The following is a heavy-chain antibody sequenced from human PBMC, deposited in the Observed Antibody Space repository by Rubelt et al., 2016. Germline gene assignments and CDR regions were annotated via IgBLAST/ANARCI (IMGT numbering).Heavy chain of an antibody. Sequence: VELVESGGELVQPGGSLRLSCAASGFTFSSYALHWVRQAAGKGLEWVAVIWYDGSNKNYADSVKGRFIISRANSKNTQYLQRNSRRDEETAVYYCARDSYSSSGKAFFDHWGQGALVTVSS. CDR1: GFTFSSYA. J-gene: IGHJ4*02. CDR3: ARDSYSSSGKAFFDH. V-gene: IGHV3-33*08. D-gene: IGHD6-13*01. CDR2: IWYDGSNK.